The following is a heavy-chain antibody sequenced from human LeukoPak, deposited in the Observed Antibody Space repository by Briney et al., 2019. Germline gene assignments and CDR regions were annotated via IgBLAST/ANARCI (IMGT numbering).Heavy chain of an antibody. J-gene: IGHJ3*02. CDR2: ISYDGSNK. CDR1: GFTFSSYA. V-gene: IGHV3-30*04. CDR3: AREGQWLKNGAFDI. Sequence: GGSLRLSCAASGFTFSSYAMHWVRQAPGKGLEWVAVISYDGSNKYYADSVKGRFTISRDNSKNTLYLQMNSLRAEDTAVYYCAREGQWLKNGAFDIWGQGTMVTVSS. D-gene: IGHD6-19*01.